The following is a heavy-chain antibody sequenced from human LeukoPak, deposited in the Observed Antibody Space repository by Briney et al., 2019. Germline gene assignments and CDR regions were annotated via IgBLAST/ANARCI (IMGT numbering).Heavy chain of an antibody. CDR1: GFTFSSYS. Sequence: GGSLRLSCAASGFTFSSYSMNWVRQAPGKGLEWVSYISSSSSTIYYADSVKGRFTISRDNAKNSLYLQMNGLRAEDTAVYYCARNQARQWLSSGDYWGQGTLVTVSS. D-gene: IGHD6-19*01. CDR2: ISSSSSTI. V-gene: IGHV3-48*01. J-gene: IGHJ4*02. CDR3: ARNQARQWLSSGDY.